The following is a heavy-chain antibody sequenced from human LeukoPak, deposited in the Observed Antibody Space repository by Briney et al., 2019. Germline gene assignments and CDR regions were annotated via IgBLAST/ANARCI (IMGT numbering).Heavy chain of an antibody. J-gene: IGHJ4*02. V-gene: IGHV4-59*01. D-gene: IGHD1-26*01. CDR1: GGSISIYY. CDR2: IYNSGST. Sequence: PAETLSLTCTVSGGSISIYYWSWVRQPPGKGLEWIGYIYNSGSTIYNPSLKSRVSISVDTSKNQFSLKLDSVTAADTAVYFCVRDRELTFWSQGTLVTVSS. CDR3: VRDRELTF.